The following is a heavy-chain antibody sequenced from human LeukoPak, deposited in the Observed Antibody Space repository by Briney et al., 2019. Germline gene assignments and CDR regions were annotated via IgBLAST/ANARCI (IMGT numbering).Heavy chain of an antibody. V-gene: IGHV3-7*01. D-gene: IGHD3-10*01. J-gene: IGHJ4*02. CDR3: ARIYYFGDNNWRYFDN. CDR2: IDPDGSEK. Sequence: GGSLRLSCAASGFTFNGYWMGWVRQAPGKGLEWVANIDPDGSEKQYGDSVKGRFTTSRDNAKNSLYLQMNSLRAEDTAIYYCARIYYFGDNNWRYFDNWGQGTLVTVSS. CDR1: GFTFNGYW.